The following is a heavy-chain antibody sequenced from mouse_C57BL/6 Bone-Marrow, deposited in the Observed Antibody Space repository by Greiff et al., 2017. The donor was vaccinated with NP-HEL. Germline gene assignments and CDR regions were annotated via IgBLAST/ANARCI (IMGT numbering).Heavy chain of an antibody. Sequence: EVKLLESGPGMVKPSQSLSLTCTVTGYSITSGYDWYWIRHFPGNKLEWMGYISYSGSTNYNPSLKSRISITHDTSKNHFFLKLNSVTTEDTATYYCARAPVVAPRWYFDVWGTGTTVTVSS. CDR3: ARAPVVAPRWYFDV. J-gene: IGHJ1*03. CDR2: ISYSGST. D-gene: IGHD1-1*01. CDR1: GYSITSGYD. V-gene: IGHV3-1*01.